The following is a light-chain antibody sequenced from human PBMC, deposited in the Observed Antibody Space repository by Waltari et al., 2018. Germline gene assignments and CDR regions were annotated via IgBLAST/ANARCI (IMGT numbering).Light chain of an antibody. J-gene: IGKJ4*01. CDR3: IQTLKTPLT. CDR1: QSLLYRNGYKY. V-gene: IGKV2-28*01. Sequence: DIVVPQSPLSLPVTPGEPASISCRSSQSLLYRNGYKYLAWYLQKPGQSPQLLIYLGSNRASGVPDRFSGSGSGTDFTLKISRVEAEDVGVYYCIQTLKTPLTFGGGTKVEIK. CDR2: LGS.